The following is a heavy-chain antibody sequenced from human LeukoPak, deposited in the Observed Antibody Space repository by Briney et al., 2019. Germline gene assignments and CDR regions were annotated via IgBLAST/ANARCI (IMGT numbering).Heavy chain of an antibody. V-gene: IGHV3-30*03. Sequence: GGSLRLSCAASGFTFNDYGMHWVRQAPGKGLEWVAVISYDGSNRYYADSVKGRLTISRDDSTNTLCLQMNSLRTEDTAVYYCARGIPPDCWGQGTLVTVSS. CDR2: ISYDGSNR. CDR1: GFTFNDYG. J-gene: IGHJ4*02. CDR3: ARGIPPDC.